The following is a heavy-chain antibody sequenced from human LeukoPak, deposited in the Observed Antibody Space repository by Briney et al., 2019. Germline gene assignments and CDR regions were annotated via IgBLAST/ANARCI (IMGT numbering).Heavy chain of an antibody. V-gene: IGHV1-2*02. D-gene: IGHD6-13*01. J-gene: IGHJ4*02. CDR2: INPNSGGT. Sequence: ASVKVSCKASGYTFTDDYMHWVRQAPGQGLEWMGWINPNSGGTNYAQKFQGRVTMTRDTSISTAYMELSRLRSDDTAVYYCTRDSGSSWYVVYWGQGTLVTVSS. CDR1: GYTFTDDY. CDR3: TRDSGSSWYVVY.